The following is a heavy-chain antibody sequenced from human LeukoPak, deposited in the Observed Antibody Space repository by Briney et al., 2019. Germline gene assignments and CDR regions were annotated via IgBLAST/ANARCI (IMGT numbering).Heavy chain of an antibody. V-gene: IGHV3-30*04. CDR2: ISYDGNNQ. Sequence: PGGSLRLSCAASGFTFSSYAIHWVRQAPVKGLEWVAVISYDGNNQFYADAVKGRFTISRENSENTLYLEMNSLRPEDTAVYFCARDFDYWGQGTLVTVSS. J-gene: IGHJ4*02. CDR1: GFTFSSYA. CDR3: ARDFDY.